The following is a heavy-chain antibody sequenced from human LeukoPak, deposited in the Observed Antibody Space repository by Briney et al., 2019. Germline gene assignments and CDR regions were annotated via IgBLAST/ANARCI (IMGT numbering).Heavy chain of an antibody. V-gene: IGHV3-23*01. CDR3: ALLLMAYYDFWGGYYKGAEYFQH. Sequence: GESLRLSCAAPGFTFSSYAMGWVRQAPGKGLEWVSTISGSGGSTYYADSVKGRFTISRDNSKNTLYLQMNSLRAEDTAVYYCALLLMAYYDFWGGYYKGAEYFQHWGQGTLVTVSS. CDR1: GFTFSSYA. CDR2: ISGSGGST. D-gene: IGHD3-3*01. J-gene: IGHJ1*01.